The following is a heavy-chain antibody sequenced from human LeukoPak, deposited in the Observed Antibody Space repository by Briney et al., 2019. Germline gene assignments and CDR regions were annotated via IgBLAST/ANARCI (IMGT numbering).Heavy chain of an antibody. CDR1: GESFRGYY. Sequence: PSETLSLTCAVYGESFRGYYWTWIRQSPGTGLEWIGEINHRGSTNYNPSLKSRVTISVDTSKNQFSLNLSSVTAADTAVYYCARAQLNLLVDFGMDVWGQGTTVTVSS. D-gene: IGHD1-1*01. V-gene: IGHV4-34*01. CDR2: INHRGST. CDR3: ARAQLNLLVDFGMDV. J-gene: IGHJ6*02.